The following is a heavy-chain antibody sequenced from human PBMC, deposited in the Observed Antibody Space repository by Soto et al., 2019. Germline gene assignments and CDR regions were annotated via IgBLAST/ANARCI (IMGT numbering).Heavy chain of an antibody. CDR2: IYYSGST. Sequence: QVQLQESGPGLVKPSQTLSLTCTVSGGSISSGGYYWSGIRQHPGKGLEWIGYIYYSGSTYYNPSLKSRVTISVDTSKNQFSLKLSSVTAADTAVYYCARAGEKYNWKFDPWGQGTLVTVSS. CDR1: GGSISSGGYY. D-gene: IGHD1-20*01. V-gene: IGHV4-31*03. CDR3: ARAGEKYNWKFDP. J-gene: IGHJ5*02.